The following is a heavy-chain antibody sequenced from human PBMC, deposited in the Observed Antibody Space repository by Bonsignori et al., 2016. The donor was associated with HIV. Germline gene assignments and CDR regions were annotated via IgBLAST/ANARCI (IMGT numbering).Heavy chain of an antibody. CDR3: ARERGGAYYFDY. V-gene: IGHV6-1*01. D-gene: IGHD1-26*01. Sequence: WIRQSPSRGLEWLGRTYYRSKWYNDYAVSVKSRITINPDTSKNQFSLQLNSVTPEDTAVYYCARERGGAYYFDYWGQGTLVTVSS. J-gene: IGHJ4*02. CDR2: TYYRSKWYN.